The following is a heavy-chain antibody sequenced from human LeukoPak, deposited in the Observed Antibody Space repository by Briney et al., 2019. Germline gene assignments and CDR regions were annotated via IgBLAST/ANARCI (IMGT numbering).Heavy chain of an antibody. D-gene: IGHD4-11*01. CDR1: GCIFSTYW. Sequence: AGGSLRLSCAASGCIFSTYWMHWVRQVPGEGLVWVSRINGDGSSTSYADSVKGRFTISRDNAKNTLYLQMNSLRAEETAVYYCARDLSYSFNYWGQGTRVTVSS. V-gene: IGHV3-74*01. CDR2: INGDGSST. CDR3: ARDLSYSFNY. J-gene: IGHJ4*02.